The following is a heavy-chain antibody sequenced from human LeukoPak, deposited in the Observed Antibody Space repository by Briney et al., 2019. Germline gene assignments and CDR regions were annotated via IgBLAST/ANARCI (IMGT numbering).Heavy chain of an antibody. J-gene: IGHJ4*02. CDR3: ARDLYGGTSATFDY. Sequence: ASVKVSCKTSGYTFTDSYIHWVRQAPGQGLEWMGRINPNSGGTYYAQKFQGRVTMTSDTSISSAYMELSRLRSDDRAVYYCARDLYGGTSATFDYWGQGTLVTVSS. D-gene: IGHD4-23*01. CDR2: INPNSGGT. CDR1: GYTFTDSY. V-gene: IGHV1-2*06.